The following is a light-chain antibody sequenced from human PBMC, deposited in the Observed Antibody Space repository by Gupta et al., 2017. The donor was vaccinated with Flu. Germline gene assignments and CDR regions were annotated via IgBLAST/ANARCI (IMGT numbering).Light chain of an antibody. CDR1: SLRTYY. CDR3: KSRDSSGNHLV. V-gene: IGLV3-19*01. CDR2: GYN. J-gene: IGLJ3*02. Sequence: SSELTQDPAVAVALGQTVRITCQGDSLRTYYASWYQQKPGQAPVLVIYGYNNRHSGIPDRFSGSSSGNTASLTITGAQAEDEADYYCKSRDSSGNHLVFGGGTKLTVL.